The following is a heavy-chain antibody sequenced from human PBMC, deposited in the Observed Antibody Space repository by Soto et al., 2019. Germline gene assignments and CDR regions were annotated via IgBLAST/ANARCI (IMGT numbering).Heavy chain of an antibody. J-gene: IGHJ4*02. V-gene: IGHV3-23*01. CDR1: GFTFSSFA. Sequence: GGPLRLSCVASGFTFSSFAMNWVRQAPGKGLEWVSGISGSGANTYYADSVKGRFTISRDNSKNTLFLQMDSLRAEDTAIYYCAKALYYYDTTGYYYGFDYWGRGTLVTVSS. CDR3: AKALYYYDTTGYYYGFDY. CDR2: ISGSGANT. D-gene: IGHD3-22*01.